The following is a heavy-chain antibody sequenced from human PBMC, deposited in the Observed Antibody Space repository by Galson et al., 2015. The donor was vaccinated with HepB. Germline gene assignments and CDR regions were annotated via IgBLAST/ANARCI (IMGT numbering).Heavy chain of an antibody. CDR2: ISWDGGST. D-gene: IGHD3-16*01. CDR1: GFTFDDYT. Sequence: SLRLSCAASGFTFDDYTMHWVRQAPGKGLEWVSLISWDGGSTYYADFVKGRFTISRDNSKNSLYLQMNSLRTEDTALYYCAKFGPRRYFDLWGRGTLVTVSS. CDR3: AKFGPRRYFDL. J-gene: IGHJ2*01. V-gene: IGHV3-43*01.